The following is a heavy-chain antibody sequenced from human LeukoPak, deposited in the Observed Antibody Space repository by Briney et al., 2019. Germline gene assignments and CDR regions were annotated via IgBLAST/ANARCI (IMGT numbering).Heavy chain of an antibody. CDR3: ARDCCGGGCWFDP. V-gene: IGHV4-4*07. CDR2: IYTSGGT. Sequence: IPSETLSLTCTVSGGSISGDYLSWIRQPAGKGLEWIGRIYTSGGTNYNPSLKSRVTMSVDTSKNQFSLRLGSVTAADTAVYYCARDCCGGGCWFDPWGQGTLVTVSS. D-gene: IGHD2-21*02. J-gene: IGHJ5*02. CDR1: GGSISGDY.